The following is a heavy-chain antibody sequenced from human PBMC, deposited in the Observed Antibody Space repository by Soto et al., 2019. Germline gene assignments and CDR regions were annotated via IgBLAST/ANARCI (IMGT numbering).Heavy chain of an antibody. J-gene: IGHJ4*02. CDR2: ISGGGGST. Sequence: PVGSLRLSCAASGFTFSNYAMSWVRQAPGKGLEWVSAISGGGGSTYYADSVKGRFTISRDNSKNTLYLQMNSLRAEDTAVYYCAKNTAGNPIDYWGQGTLVTVSS. CDR1: GFTFSNYA. V-gene: IGHV3-23*01. D-gene: IGHD6-13*01. CDR3: AKNTAGNPIDY.